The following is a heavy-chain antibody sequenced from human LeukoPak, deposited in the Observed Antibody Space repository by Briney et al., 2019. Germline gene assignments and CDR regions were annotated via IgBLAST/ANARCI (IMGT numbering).Heavy chain of an antibody. V-gene: IGHV1-69*05. CDR2: IIPIFGTA. J-gene: IGHJ5*02. CDR1: GDTFSSYA. D-gene: IGHD5-24*01. CDR3: ARRVRDGYNFFSFNWFDP. Sequence: ASVRVSCKASGDTFSSYAISWVRQAPGQGLEWMGGIIPIFGTANYAQKFQGRVTITTDESTSTAYMELSRLRSEDTAVYYCARRVRDGYNFFSFNWFDPWGQGTLVTVSS.